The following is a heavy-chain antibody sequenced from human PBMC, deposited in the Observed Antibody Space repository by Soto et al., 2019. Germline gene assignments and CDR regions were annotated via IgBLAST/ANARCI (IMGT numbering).Heavy chain of an antibody. Sequence: WETLSLTCTXSGDSMTKYYWSWIRQPAGKGLEWIGRVYTSGSTNYNPSLKSRVTMSIDTSNNHFSLTLKSVTAADTAVYYCARTVGAAYYFDFWGQGALVTVSS. CDR3: ARTVGAAYYFDF. V-gene: IGHV4-4*07. CDR2: VYTSGST. CDR1: GDSMTKYY. J-gene: IGHJ4*02. D-gene: IGHD1-26*01.